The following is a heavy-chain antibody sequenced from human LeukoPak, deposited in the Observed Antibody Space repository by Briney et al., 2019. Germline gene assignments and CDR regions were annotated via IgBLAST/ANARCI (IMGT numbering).Heavy chain of an antibody. Sequence: GASVKVSCKASGYAFISHGISWVRQAPGQGLEWMGWISTYNGNTNYAQKLQGRVTMTTDTSTSTAYMELRSLRSDDTAVYYCARGPNKSDGGNSGSAWFDPWGQGTLVTVSS. V-gene: IGHV1-18*01. D-gene: IGHD4-23*01. CDR3: ARGPNKSDGGNSGSAWFDP. J-gene: IGHJ5*02. CDR2: ISTYNGNT. CDR1: GYAFISHG.